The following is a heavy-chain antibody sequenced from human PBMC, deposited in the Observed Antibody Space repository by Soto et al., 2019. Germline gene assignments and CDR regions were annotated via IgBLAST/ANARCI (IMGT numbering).Heavy chain of an antibody. D-gene: IGHD6-19*01. Sequence: EVQLVESGGGLLQPGRSLRLSCAASGFTFDDYAMHWVRQAPGKGLEWVSGISFNSGSIGYVDSVKGRFTISRDNVKNSLYLQINSLRAEDTALYYCAKDNDSSGWLRGAFDIRGQGTMVTLSS. CDR1: GFTFDDYA. CDR3: AKDNDSSGWLRGAFDI. J-gene: IGHJ3*02. CDR2: ISFNSGSI. V-gene: IGHV3-9*01.